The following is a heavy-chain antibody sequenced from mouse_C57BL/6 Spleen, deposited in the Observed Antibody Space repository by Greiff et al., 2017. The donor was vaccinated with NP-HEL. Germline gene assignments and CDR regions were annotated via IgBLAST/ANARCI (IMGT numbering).Heavy chain of an antibody. CDR2: ISSGSSTI. Sequence: EVHLVESGGGLVKPGGSLKLSCAASGFTFSDYGMHWVRQAPEKGLEWVAYISSGSSTIYYADTVKGRFTISRDNAKNTLFLQMTSLRSEDTAMYYCAREDYYGSNYAMDYWGQGTSVTVSS. J-gene: IGHJ4*01. CDR3: AREDYYGSNYAMDY. D-gene: IGHD1-1*01. CDR1: GFTFSDYG. V-gene: IGHV5-17*01.